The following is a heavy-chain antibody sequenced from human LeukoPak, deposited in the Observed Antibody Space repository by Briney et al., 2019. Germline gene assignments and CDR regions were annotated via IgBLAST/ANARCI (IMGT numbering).Heavy chain of an antibody. V-gene: IGHV3-7*01. CDR2: INSDGSEK. CDR1: GFTFTTYW. J-gene: IGHJ4*02. Sequence: GGSLRLSCAASGFTFTTYWMTWVRQAPGKGLEWVANINSDGSEKYYVDSVKGRFTISRDNAKTSLYLQMNSLRVEDTAVYYCARGGMIVVTYWGQGTLVTVSP. D-gene: IGHD2-21*01. CDR3: ARGGMIVVTY.